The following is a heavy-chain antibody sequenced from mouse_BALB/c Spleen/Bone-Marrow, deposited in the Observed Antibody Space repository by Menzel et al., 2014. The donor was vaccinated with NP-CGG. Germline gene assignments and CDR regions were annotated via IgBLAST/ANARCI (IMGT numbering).Heavy chain of an antibody. Sequence: QVQLKESGPGLVQPAQSLSITCTVSGFSLTSYAIHWVRQSPGKGLEWLGVMWIGGSTDYNAAFISRLNITKDNSKSXVFFKMNSLQTNDTDIYYCVRNGHRLRGAMDYWGQGTSVTVSS. V-gene: IGHV2-2*02. CDR3: VRNGHRLRGAMDY. CDR2: MWIGGST. CDR1: GFSLTSYA. J-gene: IGHJ4*01. D-gene: IGHD2-4*01.